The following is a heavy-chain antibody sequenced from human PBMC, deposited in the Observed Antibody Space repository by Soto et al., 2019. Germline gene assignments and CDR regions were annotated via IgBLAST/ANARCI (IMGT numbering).Heavy chain of an antibody. CDR3: ARVAVGYYYMDV. CDR2: INSDGTRT. Sequence: EVQLVESGGGLVQPGGSLRLSCAASGFTFSNYWMHWVRQAPGKGLAWVSRINSDGTRTNYADSVKGRFTISRDNAENTLYLQMNSLTAEDTAVYYCARVAVGYYYMDVWGKGTTVTVSS. CDR1: GFTFSNYW. V-gene: IGHV3-74*01. J-gene: IGHJ6*03.